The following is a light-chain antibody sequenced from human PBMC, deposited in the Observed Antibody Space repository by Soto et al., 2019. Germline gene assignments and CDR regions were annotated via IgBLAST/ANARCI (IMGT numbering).Light chain of an antibody. V-gene: IGLV2-23*01. CDR3: CSYASSNSFV. J-gene: IGLJ1*01. Sequence: QSALTQPASVSGSPGQSITISCTGTSNDVGSYDLVSWYQQHPDKAPKLMIYEGTKRPSGVSNRFSGSKSGNTASLTISGLQAEDEADYYCCSYASSNSFVFGTGTKLTVL. CDR2: EGT. CDR1: SNDVGSYDL.